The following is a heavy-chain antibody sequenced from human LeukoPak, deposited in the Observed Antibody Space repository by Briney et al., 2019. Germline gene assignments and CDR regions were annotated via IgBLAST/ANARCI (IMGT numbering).Heavy chain of an antibody. D-gene: IGHD5-12*01. CDR3: ARQLATKGEWAFDS. J-gene: IGHJ3*02. CDR1: SGSISSSPYY. CDR2: INLSGHT. Sequence: PSETLSLTCTVSSGSISSSPYYWGWIRQSPGKWLEWIGSINLSGHTYYNPSLKGRITMSVDTSKNQFSLKLSSVTAADTAVYYCARQLATKGEWAFDSWGQGTMVTASS. V-gene: IGHV4-39*01.